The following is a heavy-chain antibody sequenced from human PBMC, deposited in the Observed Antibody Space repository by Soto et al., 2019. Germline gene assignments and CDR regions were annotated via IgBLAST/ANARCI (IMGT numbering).Heavy chain of an antibody. CDR1: GGSISSSSYY. CDR2: IYYSGST. D-gene: IGHD3-22*01. CDR3: ARLFYYDSRGYYYGRFDY. Sequence: PSETLSLTCTVSGGSISSSSYYWDWIRQPPGKGLEWIGTIYYSGSTYYNPSLKSRVTISVDTSKNQFSLKLSSVTAADTAVYFCARLFYYDSRGYYYGRFDYWGQGTLVTVSS. V-gene: IGHV4-39*01. J-gene: IGHJ4*02.